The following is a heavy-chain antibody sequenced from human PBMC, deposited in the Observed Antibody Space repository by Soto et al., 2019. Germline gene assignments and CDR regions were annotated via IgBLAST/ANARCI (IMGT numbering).Heavy chain of an antibody. J-gene: IGHJ4*02. Sequence: GGSLRLSCAASGFTFSDYYMSWIRQAPGKGLEWVSYISSSSSYTNYADSVKGRFTISRDNAKNSLYLQMNSLRAEDTAVYYCARDTLYYYDSSGYYSGPYYFDYWGQGTLVTVSS. V-gene: IGHV3-11*05. CDR3: ARDTLYYYDSSGYYSGPYYFDY. CDR2: ISSSSSYT. CDR1: GFTFSDYY. D-gene: IGHD3-22*01.